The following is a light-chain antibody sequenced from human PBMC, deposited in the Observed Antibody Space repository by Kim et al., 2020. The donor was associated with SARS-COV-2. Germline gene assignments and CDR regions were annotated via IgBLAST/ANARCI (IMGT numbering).Light chain of an antibody. Sequence: PGERATLSCRASQSVSSYLAWYQQKPGQAPRLLIYDASNRATGIPARFSGSGSGTDFTLTISSLEPEDFAVYYCQQRSNWPPGITFGPGTKVDIK. J-gene: IGKJ3*01. CDR2: DAS. CDR3: QQRSNWPPGIT. CDR1: QSVSSY. V-gene: IGKV3-11*01.